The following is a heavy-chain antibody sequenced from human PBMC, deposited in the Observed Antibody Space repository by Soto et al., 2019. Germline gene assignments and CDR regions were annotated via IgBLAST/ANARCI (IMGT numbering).Heavy chain of an antibody. CDR2: IKHDGTGA. J-gene: IGHJ5*02. D-gene: IGHD1-7*01. CDR3: VRDHGTSLEA. CDR1: GFTFSSYW. V-gene: IGHV3-74*01. Sequence: EVHLVESGGGLVQPGGSLRLSCAASGFTFSSYWMHWVRQAPGKGLVWVSRIKHDGTGASYADSVKGRFTISRDNAKNTLYLQMSSLGAEDTAMYFCVRDHGTSLEAWGQGSMVTVSS.